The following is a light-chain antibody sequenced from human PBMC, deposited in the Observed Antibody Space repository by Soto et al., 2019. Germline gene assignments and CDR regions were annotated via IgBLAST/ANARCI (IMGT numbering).Light chain of an antibody. Sequence: EIVMTQSPATLSVSPGARATLSCRASQSVSSNLAWYQQKPGQTPKLLIYVASTRATGIPARFSVSGSGTEFTLTISSLQSEDFAVYYCQQYNVWPLTFGGGTKVEFK. CDR2: VAS. J-gene: IGKJ4*01. V-gene: IGKV3-15*01. CDR1: QSVSSN. CDR3: QQYNVWPLT.